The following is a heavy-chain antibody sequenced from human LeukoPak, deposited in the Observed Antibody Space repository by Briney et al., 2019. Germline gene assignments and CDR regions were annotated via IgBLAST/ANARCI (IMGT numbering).Heavy chain of an antibody. Sequence: SETLSLTCTVSGGSISSHYWSWIRQPPGKGLEWMGYIYYSGSSNYNPSLKSRVTISVDTSKNQFSLKLSSVTAADTAVYYCARDRASYYDFWSGYYREGAFDYWGQGTLVTVSS. CDR3: ARDRASYYDFWSGYYREGAFDY. CDR1: GGSISSHY. D-gene: IGHD3-3*01. CDR2: IYYSGSS. J-gene: IGHJ4*02. V-gene: IGHV4-59*11.